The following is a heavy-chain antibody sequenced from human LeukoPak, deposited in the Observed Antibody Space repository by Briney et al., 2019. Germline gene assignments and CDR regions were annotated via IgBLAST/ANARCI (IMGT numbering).Heavy chain of an antibody. Sequence: SETLSLTCAVSGYSINSGYFWGWIRQSPGKGLEWIASIYHSGTTYYNPSLKSRITMSVDTSKNQFSPKLSSVTAADTAVYYCARPPDSGDYGAAFDFWGQGTLVTVSS. D-gene: IGHD4-17*01. V-gene: IGHV4-38-2*01. CDR3: ARPPDSGDYGAAFDF. CDR2: IYHSGTT. J-gene: IGHJ4*02. CDR1: GYSINSGYF.